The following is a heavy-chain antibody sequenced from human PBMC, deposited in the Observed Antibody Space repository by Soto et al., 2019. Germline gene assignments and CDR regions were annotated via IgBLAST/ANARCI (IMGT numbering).Heavy chain of an antibody. Sequence: KPSETLSLTCTVSGGSVSSGGYFWSWLRQSPGKRLEWIAYIYYSGSTNYNPSLKSRATISVDTSKSQVSLTLTSMTAADAALYCCARSPNYDYYGFDVWGQGTAVTVSS. D-gene: IGHD3-16*01. CDR2: IYYSGST. CDR3: ARSPNYDYYGFDV. V-gene: IGHV4-61*08. CDR1: GGSVSSGGYF. J-gene: IGHJ6*02.